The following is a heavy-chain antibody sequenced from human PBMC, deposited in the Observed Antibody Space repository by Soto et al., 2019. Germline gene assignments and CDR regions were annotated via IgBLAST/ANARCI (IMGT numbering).Heavy chain of an antibody. CDR1: GGSISSSSYY. J-gene: IGHJ5*02. CDR3: ASSFGVGGWFDP. V-gene: IGHV4-39*01. D-gene: IGHD3-3*01. CDR2: IYYSGST. Sequence: SETLSLTCIVSGGSISSSSYYWGWIRQPPGKGLEWIGSIYYSGSTYYNPSLKSRVTISVDTSKNQFSLKLSSVTAADTAVFYCASSFGVGGWFDPWGQGTLVTVSS.